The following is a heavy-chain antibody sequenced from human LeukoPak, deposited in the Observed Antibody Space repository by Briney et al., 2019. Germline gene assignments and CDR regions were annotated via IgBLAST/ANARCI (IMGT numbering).Heavy chain of an antibody. Sequence: SETLSLTCIVSGDSISSYYWSWIRQPPGKGLEWIGYIHYSGSTNYNPSLKSRVTISVDTSKNQFSLKLSSVTPADTAVYYCARSYHDTSGHYYVLYFWGQGTLVTVSS. V-gene: IGHV4-59*01. J-gene: IGHJ1*01. D-gene: IGHD3-22*01. CDR2: IHYSGST. CDR1: GDSISSYY. CDR3: ARSYHDTSGHYYVLYF.